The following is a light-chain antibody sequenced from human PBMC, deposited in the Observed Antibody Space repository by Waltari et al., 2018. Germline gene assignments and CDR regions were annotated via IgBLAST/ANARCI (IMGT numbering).Light chain of an antibody. Sequence: QTVVTQEPSLSVSPGGTVPLTCALSSGSASRTSFLTWYPQSPGQTPRTLVYKANIRSSGVPDRFSGSIFGNKAALIITGAQADDESDYFCLVYMGSGIWVFGGGTKLTVL. CDR2: KAN. J-gene: IGLJ3*02. V-gene: IGLV8-61*01. CDR1: SGSASRTSF. CDR3: LVYMGSGIWV.